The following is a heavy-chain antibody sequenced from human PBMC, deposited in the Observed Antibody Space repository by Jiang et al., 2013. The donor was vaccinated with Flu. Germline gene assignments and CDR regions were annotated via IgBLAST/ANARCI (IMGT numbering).Heavy chain of an antibody. CDR2: IIPIFGTA. J-gene: IGHJ6*02. D-gene: IGHD2-2*01. CDR3: AKGRAGKCSSTSCYSYYYGMDV. V-gene: IGHV1-69*06. CDR1: GGTFSSYA. Sequence: GAEVKKPGSSVKVSCKASGGTFSSYAISWVRQAPGQGLEWMGGIIPIFGTANYAQKFQGRVTITADKSTSTAYMELSSLRSEDTAVYYCAKGRAGKCSSTSCYSYYYGMDVWGQGTTVTVSS.